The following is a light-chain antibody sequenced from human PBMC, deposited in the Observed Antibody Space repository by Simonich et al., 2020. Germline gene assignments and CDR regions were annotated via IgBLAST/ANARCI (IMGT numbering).Light chain of an antibody. CDR2: GNG. V-gene: IGLV1-40*01. Sequence: QSVLTQPPSVSGAPGQRVTISCTGISSNIGAGYDVHWYQQLPGTAPKLLIYGNGNRPSGVPDRFSGSKSGTSASLAITGLQAEDEADYYCQSYDSSLSGWVFGGGTKLTVL. CDR1: SSNIGAGYD. J-gene: IGLJ3*02. CDR3: QSYDSSLSGWV.